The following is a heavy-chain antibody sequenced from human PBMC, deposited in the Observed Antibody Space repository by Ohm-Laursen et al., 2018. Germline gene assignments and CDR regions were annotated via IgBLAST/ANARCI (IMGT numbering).Heavy chain of an antibody. CDR3: AHRRSSTFDY. Sequence: TQTLTLTCTFSGFSLTTSGVAVGWIRQPPGKALEWPALIYGNDEKRYSPSLKSRLTVTKDTSKNQVVLTVTNMDPMDTATYYCAHRRSSTFDYWGQGTLVTVSS. CDR2: IYGNDEK. J-gene: IGHJ4*02. CDR1: GFSLTTSGVA. V-gene: IGHV2-5*01.